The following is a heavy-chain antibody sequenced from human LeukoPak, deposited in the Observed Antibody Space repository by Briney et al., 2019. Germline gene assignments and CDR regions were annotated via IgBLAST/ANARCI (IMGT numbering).Heavy chain of an antibody. J-gene: IGHJ4*02. Sequence: SETLSLTCTVSGGTVSSGGYYWSWIRQPPGKGLEWIGYIYYSGSTNYNPSLKSRVTISVDRSKNRFSLKLTSVTAADTAVYYCARVAYYDSSGYFYDYWGQGTLVTVSS. D-gene: IGHD3-22*01. V-gene: IGHV4-61*08. CDR1: GGTVSSGGYY. CDR2: IYYSGST. CDR3: ARVAYYDSSGYFYDY.